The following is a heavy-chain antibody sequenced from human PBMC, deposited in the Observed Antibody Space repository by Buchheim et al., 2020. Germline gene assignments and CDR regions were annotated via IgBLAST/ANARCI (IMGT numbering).Heavy chain of an antibody. CDR2: IHESGSS. J-gene: IGHJ4*02. V-gene: IGHV4-34*01. Sequence: QVLLQQWGAGLLKPSETLSLTCGVSGDFLSGYYWSWIRQSPGKGLEWIGEIHESGSSNFQPSLKSRVSMSVDTSNSHFSLKLSTVTAADTAVYYCARGRGYCGGGARSFSPLPYYFDHWGQGT. CDR1: GDFLSGYY. CDR3: ARGRGYCGGGARSFSPLPYYFDH. D-gene: IGHD2-15*01.